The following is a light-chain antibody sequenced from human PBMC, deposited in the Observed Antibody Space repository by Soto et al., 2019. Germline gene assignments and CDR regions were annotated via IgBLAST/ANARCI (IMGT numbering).Light chain of an antibody. Sequence: EIVMTQSPATLSVSPGERATLSCRASQSVSNNLAWYQQKPGQGPWLLMYGASTRATGIPARFSGSGSGTEFILTISSLQSEDSAVYYCQQYNEWPLTFGPGTKLDIK. V-gene: IGKV3-15*01. CDR2: GAS. CDR3: QQYNEWPLT. J-gene: IGKJ3*01. CDR1: QSVSNN.